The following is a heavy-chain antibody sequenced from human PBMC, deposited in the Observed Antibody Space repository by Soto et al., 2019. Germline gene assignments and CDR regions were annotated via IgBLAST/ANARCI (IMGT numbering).Heavy chain of an antibody. CDR1: GVSIPNGGYY. Sequence: SETLSLTCTVSGVSIPNGGYYWSWIRQHPGQGLEWIGYIYYSGSTYYNPSLKSRVTISLDTSQNQFSLRLTSVTAADSAVYYCARDDRKRLTENWFDPWGLGTLATVSS. V-gene: IGHV4-31*03. CDR2: IYYSGST. CDR3: ARDDRKRLTENWFDP. D-gene: IGHD3-16*02. J-gene: IGHJ5*02.